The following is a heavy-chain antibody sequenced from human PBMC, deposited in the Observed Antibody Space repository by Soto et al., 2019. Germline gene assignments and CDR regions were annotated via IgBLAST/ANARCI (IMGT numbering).Heavy chain of an antibody. D-gene: IGHD3-3*01. V-gene: IGHV1-69*13. CDR3: ARAAVTIFGVVLYYYYRLDV. J-gene: IGHJ6*02. CDR2: IIPIFGTA. Sequence: ASVKVSCKASGGTFSSYAISWVRQAPGQGLEWMGGIIPIFGTANYAQKFQGRVTITADESTSTAYMELSSLRSEDTAVYYCARAAVTIFGVVLYYYYRLDVWGQGTTVTVSS. CDR1: GGTFSSYA.